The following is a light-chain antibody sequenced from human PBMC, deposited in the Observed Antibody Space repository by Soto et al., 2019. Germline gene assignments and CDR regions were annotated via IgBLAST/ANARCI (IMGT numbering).Light chain of an antibody. Sequence: QTVVTQEPSFSVTPGRTVTLTCGLSSGSVSTSYYPSWYQQTPGQAPRTLIYSTNTRSSGVPDRFSGSILGNKAALTITGAQADYESDYYCVLYMGSGIWVFGGGTKRTVL. CDR2: STN. V-gene: IGLV8-61*01. CDR1: SGSVSTSYY. CDR3: VLYMGSGIWV. J-gene: IGLJ3*02.